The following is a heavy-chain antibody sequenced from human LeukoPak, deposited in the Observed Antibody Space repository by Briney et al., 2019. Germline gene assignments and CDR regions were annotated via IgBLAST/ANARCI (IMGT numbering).Heavy chain of an antibody. CDR3: ARVYGSGREVCVDY. CDR1: GYTFKIYG. CDR2: SSAYKGNT. V-gene: IGHV1-18*01. D-gene: IGHD3-10*01. Sequence: ASVKVSCKTSGYTFKIYGLSWLRQVPGQGLESMAWSSAYKGNTKYAQKFQDRVTMTLDTSTSTAYLELRSLRSDDTAVYYCARVYGSGREVCVDYWGQGTLVTVSS. J-gene: IGHJ4*02.